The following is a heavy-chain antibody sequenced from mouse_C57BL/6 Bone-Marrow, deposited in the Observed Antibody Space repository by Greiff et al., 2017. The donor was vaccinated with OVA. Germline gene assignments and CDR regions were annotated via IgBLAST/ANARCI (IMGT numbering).Heavy chain of an antibody. V-gene: IGHV1-81*01. Sequence: VQLQQSGAELARPGASVKLSCKASGYTFTSYGISWVKQRTGQGLEWIGEIYPRSGNTYYNEKFKGKATLTADKSSSTAYMELRSLTSEDSAVYFCARSLWLRRGGYFDYWGQGTTLTVSS. CDR2: IYPRSGNT. CDR3: ARSLWLRRGGYFDY. J-gene: IGHJ2*01. D-gene: IGHD2-2*01. CDR1: GYTFTSYG.